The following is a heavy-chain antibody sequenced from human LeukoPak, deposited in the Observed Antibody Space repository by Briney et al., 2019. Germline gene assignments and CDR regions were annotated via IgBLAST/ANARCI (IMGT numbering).Heavy chain of an antibody. Sequence: PSQTLSLTCTVSGDSINSGPYYWSCIRQPAGKGLEWIGRIYTTRRTNYNPSLRSRITISVDTSKNQFSLKLDSVTAADTAVYYCAGKARPYDAFDFWGRGTMVTVSS. D-gene: IGHD6-6*01. CDR3: AGKARPYDAFDF. CDR2: IYTTRRT. CDR1: GDSINSGPYY. J-gene: IGHJ3*01. V-gene: IGHV4-61*02.